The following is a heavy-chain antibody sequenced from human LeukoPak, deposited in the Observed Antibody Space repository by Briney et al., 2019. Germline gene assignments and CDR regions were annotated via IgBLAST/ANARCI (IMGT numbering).Heavy chain of an antibody. J-gene: IGHJ3*02. CDR3: ARQVVTLSSDAFDI. CDR2: INSDGSSI. D-gene: IGHD2-21*02. V-gene: IGHV3-74*01. CDR1: GFTFSSYW. Sequence: AGGSLRLSCAASGFTFSSYWMHWVRQAPGKGLVWVSRINSDGSSISYADSVKGRLTISRDNAKNTLYLQMNSLRAEDTAVYYCARQVVTLSSDAFDIWGQGTMVTVSS.